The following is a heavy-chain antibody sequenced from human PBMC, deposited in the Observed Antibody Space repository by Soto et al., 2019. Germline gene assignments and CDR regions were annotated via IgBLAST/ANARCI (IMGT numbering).Heavy chain of an antibody. CDR2: IYYSGST. V-gene: IGHV4-31*03. Sequence: TLSLTCPVSGVSISSGGYYGSWIRQHPGKGLEWIGYIYYSGSTYYNPSLKSRVTISVDTSKNQFSLKLSSVTAADTAVYYCARLYPGDYWGQGTLVTVSS. D-gene: IGHD2-8*01. CDR1: GVSISSGGYY. CDR3: ARLYPGDY. J-gene: IGHJ4*02.